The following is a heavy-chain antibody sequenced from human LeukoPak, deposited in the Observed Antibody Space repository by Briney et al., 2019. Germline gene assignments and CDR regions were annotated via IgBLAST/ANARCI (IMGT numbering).Heavy chain of an antibody. J-gene: IGHJ6*02. CDR2: ISGSGGST. Sequence: PGGSLRLSCAASGFTFSSYAMSWVRQAPGKGLEWVSAISGSGGSTYYADSVKGRFTISRDNSKNTLYLQMNSLRAEDTAVYYCARTMETEYYYYYGMDVWGQGTTVTVSS. CDR3: ARTMETEYYYYYGMDV. CDR1: GFTFSSYA. D-gene: IGHD3-10*01. V-gene: IGHV3-23*01.